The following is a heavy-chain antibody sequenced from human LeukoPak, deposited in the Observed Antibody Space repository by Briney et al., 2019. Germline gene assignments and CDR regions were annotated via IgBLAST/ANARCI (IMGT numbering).Heavy chain of an antibody. Sequence: GGSLRLSCAASGFTFNSYEMNWVRQAPGKGLEWVAVIWYDGRTKYYADSVKGRFTISRDNSKNTLYLQMNSLRAEDTAVYYCARDFEYSSSTGVYWGQGTLVTVSS. CDR1: GFTFNSYE. J-gene: IGHJ4*02. D-gene: IGHD5-12*01. CDR3: ARDFEYSSSTGVY. CDR2: IWYDGRTK. V-gene: IGHV3-33*08.